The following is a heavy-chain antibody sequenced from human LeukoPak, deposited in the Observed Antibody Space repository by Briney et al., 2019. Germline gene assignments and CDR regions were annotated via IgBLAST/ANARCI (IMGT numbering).Heavy chain of an antibody. CDR1: GFTFSSYW. CDR3: AKDRPLYNWNDGIDY. CDR2: INSDGSST. D-gene: IGHD1-20*01. V-gene: IGHV3-74*01. Sequence: GGSLRLSCAASGFTFSSYWMHWVRQAPGKGLVWVSRINSDGSSTSYADSVKGRFTISRDNSKNTLYLQMNSLRAEDTAVYYCAKDRPLYNWNDGIDYWGQGTLVTVSS. J-gene: IGHJ4*02.